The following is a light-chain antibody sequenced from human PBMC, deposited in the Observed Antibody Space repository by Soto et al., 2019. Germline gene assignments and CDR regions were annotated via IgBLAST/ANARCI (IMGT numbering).Light chain of an antibody. CDR2: GAS. Sequence: EIVLTQSPGTLSLSPGERATLSCRASQSVGSSLSWYQQKQGQAPRLLFYGASNRATAIPDRFSGSGFGTDFTITITRLEPEDFAVYYCQQYGDSPQTFGPGTKVDIK. J-gene: IGKJ1*01. CDR3: QQYGDSPQT. V-gene: IGKV3-20*01. CDR1: QSVGSS.